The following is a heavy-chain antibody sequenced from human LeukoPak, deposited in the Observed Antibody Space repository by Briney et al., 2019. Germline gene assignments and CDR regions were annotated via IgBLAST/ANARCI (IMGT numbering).Heavy chain of an antibody. J-gene: IGHJ4*02. Sequence: GGSLRLSCAASGFTFSSYWMHWVRQAPGKGLVWVSRINTDGSSTSYADSVKGRFTISRDNAKNTLYLQMNGLRAEDTAVYYCARVSLSSGCLSNWGQGTLVTVSS. CDR1: GFTFSSYW. CDR2: INTDGSST. V-gene: IGHV3-74*01. D-gene: IGHD6-19*01. CDR3: ARVSLSSGCLSN.